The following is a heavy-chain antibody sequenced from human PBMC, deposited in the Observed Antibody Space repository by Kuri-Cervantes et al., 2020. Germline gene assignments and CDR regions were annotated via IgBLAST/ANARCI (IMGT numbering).Heavy chain of an antibody. Sequence: SETLSLTCAVSGYSISSSYYWGWIRQPPGKGLEWIGSIYYSGSTYYNPSLKSRVTISVDTSKNQFSLKLSSVTAADTAVYYCAGEVTNRGYWGQGTLVTVSS. CDR1: GYSISSSYY. D-gene: IGHD3-10*01. CDR2: IYYSGST. V-gene: IGHV4-38-2*01. CDR3: AGEVTNRGY. J-gene: IGHJ4*02.